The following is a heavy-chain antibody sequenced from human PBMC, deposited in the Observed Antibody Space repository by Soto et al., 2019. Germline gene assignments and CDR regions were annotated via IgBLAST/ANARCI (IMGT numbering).Heavy chain of an antibody. CDR2: VHYTGST. D-gene: IGHD3-16*01. V-gene: IGHV4-59*02. Sequence: HVQLQESGPGLVKPSETLSLTCTVSGGSVNSYFWSWIRQPPGKGLEWIGHVHYTGSTSYNPSLKSRVDISIDTSKNQFYLKLNSVTAADTALYYCARRLGGGFDYWGQGTLVTVSS. CDR3: ARRLGGGFDY. CDR1: GGSVNSYF. J-gene: IGHJ4*02.